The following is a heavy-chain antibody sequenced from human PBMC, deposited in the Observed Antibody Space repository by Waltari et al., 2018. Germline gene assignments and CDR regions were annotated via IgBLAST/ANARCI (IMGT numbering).Heavy chain of an antibody. J-gene: IGHJ3*01. CDR3: ARRVSTKGAFEV. D-gene: IGHD5-12*01. CDR1: GGPFSSVG. CDR2: IIPMPGIT. Sequence: QVQLVQSGAGVKPPGSSVKVSCKSSGGPFSSVGLHWLRQAPGQGLEWMGKIIPMPGITDYEQKFQGRLRITADRSTTTGYMELRSLGSEDTAIYYCARRVSTKGAFEVWGRGTLVTVSP. V-gene: IGHV1-69*02.